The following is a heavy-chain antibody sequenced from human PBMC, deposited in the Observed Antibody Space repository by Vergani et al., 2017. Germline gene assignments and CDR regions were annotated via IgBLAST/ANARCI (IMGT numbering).Heavy chain of an antibody. CDR2: VEPEDGER. D-gene: IGHD4-17*01. CDR3: STPQTVTTGGMEV. CDR1: EYTFTDHY. V-gene: IGHV1-69-2*01. J-gene: IGHJ6*02. Sequence: EVKVVQAGAEVKKPGAPLKISCKVSEYTFTDHYMHWVNQGPGKGHEWMELVEPEDGERIYAEKFTGRFTIAADTSTDTAHLELRILRSNATAVNSCSTPQTVTTGGMEVCGQGTKVIVSS.